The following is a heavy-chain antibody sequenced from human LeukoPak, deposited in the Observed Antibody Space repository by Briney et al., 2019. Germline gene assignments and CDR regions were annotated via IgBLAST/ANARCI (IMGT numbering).Heavy chain of an antibody. CDR3: ARDLGYYDSSGPHGLDY. CDR1: GFTFSSHS. Sequence: PGGSLRLSCAASGFTFSSHSMNWIRQAPGKGLEWVSSISSRSSFIYYADSVKGRSTISRDNAKNSLYLQMNSLRAEDTAVYYCARDLGYYDSSGPHGLDYWGQGTLVTVSS. D-gene: IGHD3-22*01. J-gene: IGHJ4*02. CDR2: ISSRSSFI. V-gene: IGHV3-21*04.